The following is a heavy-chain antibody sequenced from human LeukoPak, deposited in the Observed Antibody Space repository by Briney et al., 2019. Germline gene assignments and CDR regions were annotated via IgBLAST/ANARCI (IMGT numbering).Heavy chain of an antibody. J-gene: IGHJ6*04. CDR3: AELGITMIGGV. D-gene: IGHD3-10*02. CDR2: ISSSGTTI. Sequence: GGSLRLSCAASGFTVSSNEMSWIRQAPGKGLEWLSYISSSGTTIYYADSVKGRFTISRDNAKNSLYLQMNSLRAEDTAVYYCAELGITMIGGVWGKGTTVTISS. V-gene: IGHV3-48*03. CDR1: GFTVSSNE.